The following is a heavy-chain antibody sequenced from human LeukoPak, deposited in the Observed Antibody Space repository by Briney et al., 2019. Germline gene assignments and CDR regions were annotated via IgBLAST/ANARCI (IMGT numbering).Heavy chain of an antibody. J-gene: IGHJ4*02. CDR1: GLTFSDHW. CDR2: IKTDGSEA. CDR3: AXDVGPYXGSPGAD. D-gene: IGHD1-26*01. Sequence: GGSLRLSCEGPGLTFSDHWMHWVRQAPGKGLVWVSRIKTDGSEASYGDAVRGRFVISRDNSRNMLFLLMNNVRDDDTAMYFXAXDVGPYXGSPGADWGQGTQVIVSS. V-gene: IGHV3-74*01.